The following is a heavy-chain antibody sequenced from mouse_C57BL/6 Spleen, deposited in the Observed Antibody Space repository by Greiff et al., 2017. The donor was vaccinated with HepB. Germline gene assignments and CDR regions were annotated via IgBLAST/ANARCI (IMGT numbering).Heavy chain of an antibody. CDR2: IYPGDGDT. J-gene: IGHJ2*01. Sequence: QVQLQQSGPELVKPGASVKISCKASGYAFSSSWMNWVKQRPGKGLEWIGRIYPGDGDTNYNGKFKGKATLTADKSSSTAYMQLSSLTSEDSAVYFCARGYDGNRFSFDYWGQGTTLTVSS. CDR3: ARGYDGNRFSFDY. V-gene: IGHV1-82*01. CDR1: GYAFSSSW. D-gene: IGHD2-3*01.